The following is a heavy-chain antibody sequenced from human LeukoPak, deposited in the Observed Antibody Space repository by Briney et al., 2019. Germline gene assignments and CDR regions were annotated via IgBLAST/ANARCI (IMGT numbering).Heavy chain of an antibody. CDR2: IIPIFGTA. CDR1: GGTFSSYA. D-gene: IGHD3-3*01. Sequence: ASVKVSCKASGGTFSSYAISWVRQAPGQGLEWMGGIIPIFGTANYAQKFQGRVTITADESTSTAYMELSSLRSEDTAVYYCARAGFWSGYCKSGVVDVWGQGTTVTVSS. V-gene: IGHV1-69*13. J-gene: IGHJ6*02. CDR3: ARAGFWSGYCKSGVVDV.